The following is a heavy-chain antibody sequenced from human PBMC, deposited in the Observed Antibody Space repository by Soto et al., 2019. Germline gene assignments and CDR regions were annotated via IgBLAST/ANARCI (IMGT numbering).Heavy chain of an antibody. CDR1: GLTFSNYG. CDR2: ISHDGSQE. Sequence: TSVRVSCSASGLTFSNYGRHWVRQAPGKGLEWAAVISHDGSQEYYVDSVKGRFTISRDNSKNTLFLQMDRLRPEDTAVYCWGERRRVPYGPCARAEQRRVATYW. J-gene: IGHJ2*01. D-gene: IGHD3-10*01. V-gene: IGHV3-30*18. CDR3: GERRRVPYGPCARAEQRRVATYW.